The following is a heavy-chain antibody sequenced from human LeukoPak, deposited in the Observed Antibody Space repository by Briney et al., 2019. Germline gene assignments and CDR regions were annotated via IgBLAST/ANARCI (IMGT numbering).Heavy chain of an antibody. V-gene: IGHV5-51*01. CDR2: VYPGDSDT. CDR1: GFNFSLTW. CDR3: ARPFYDTDGYHWFDP. J-gene: IGHJ5*02. Sequence: GESLKIACQTSGFNFSLTWIAWVRQMPGKGLERMGIVYPGDSDTRYSPPFEGQITISADRSTDTAFLQWSSLKASDTAMYYCARPFYDTDGYHWFDPWGQGTQVIVAS. D-gene: IGHD3-22*01.